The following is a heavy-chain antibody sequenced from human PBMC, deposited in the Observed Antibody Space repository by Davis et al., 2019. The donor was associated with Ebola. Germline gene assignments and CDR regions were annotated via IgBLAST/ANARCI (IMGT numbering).Heavy chain of an antibody. CDR2: INSDGSST. CDR3: ARGVMDDWFLGWFDP. Sequence: GESLKISCAASGFTFSSYWMHWVRQAPGKGLVWVSRINSDGSSTSYADSVKGRFTISRDNAKNSLYLQMNSLRAEDTAVYYCARGVMDDWFLGWFDPWGQGTLVTVSS. CDR1: GFTFSSYW. J-gene: IGHJ5*02. D-gene: IGHD3-9*01. V-gene: IGHV3-74*01.